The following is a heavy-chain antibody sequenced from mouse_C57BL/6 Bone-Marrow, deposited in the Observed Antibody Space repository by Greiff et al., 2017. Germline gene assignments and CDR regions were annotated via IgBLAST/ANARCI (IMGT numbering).Heavy chain of an antibody. CDR3: APHYYGSSYRFAY. V-gene: IGHV5-6*01. CDR1: GFTFSSYG. D-gene: IGHD1-1*01. CDR2: ISSGGSYT. J-gene: IGHJ3*01. Sequence: EVKLVESGGDLVKPGGSLKLSCAASGFTFSSYGMSWVRQTPDKRLEWVATISSGGSYTYYPDSVKGRFTISRDNAKNTLYLQMRSLKSEDTAMYYCAPHYYGSSYRFAYWGQGTLVTGSA.